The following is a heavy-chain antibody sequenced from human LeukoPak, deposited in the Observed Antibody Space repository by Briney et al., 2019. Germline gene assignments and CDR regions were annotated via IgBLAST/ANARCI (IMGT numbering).Heavy chain of an antibody. V-gene: IGHV4-39*01. Sequence: SETLSLTCTVSGGSISSSSYYWGWIRQPPGKGLEWIGSIYYSGSTYYNPSLKSRVTISVDTSKNQFSLKLSSVTAADTAVYYCARIITMIVVVIPLDAFDIWGQGTMVTVSS. CDR2: IYYSGST. CDR1: GGSISSSSYY. CDR3: ARIITMIVVVIPLDAFDI. J-gene: IGHJ3*02. D-gene: IGHD3-22*01.